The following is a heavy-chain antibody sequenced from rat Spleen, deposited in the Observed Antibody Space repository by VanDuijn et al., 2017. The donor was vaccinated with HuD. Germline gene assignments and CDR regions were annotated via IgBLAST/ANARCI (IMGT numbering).Heavy chain of an antibody. CDR3: ARNYDGTYYSDY. Sequence: EVQLQESGPGLVKPSQSLSLTCSVTFYSITSSYKWTWIRQFPGNKLEWMGYINNAGNTNNNPSLKSRISITRDTSKNQFFLHVNSVTTEDTATYYCARNYDGTYYSDYWGQGTLVTVSS. CDR2: INNAGNT. D-gene: IGHD1-12*02. V-gene: IGHV3-3*01. J-gene: IGHJ3*01. CDR1: FYSITSSYK.